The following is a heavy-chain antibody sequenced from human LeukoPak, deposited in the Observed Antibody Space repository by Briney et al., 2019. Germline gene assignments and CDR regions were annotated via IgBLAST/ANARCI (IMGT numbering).Heavy chain of an antibody. J-gene: IGHJ4*02. D-gene: IGHD3-22*01. V-gene: IGHV4-34*01. CDR3: ARGSESSGFPYFFDY. Sequence: SETLSLTCTVYGGSFSGFYWTWIRQTTGKGLEWIGEINYTGSINYNPSLKSRVTISIDTSKNQFSLKLKSVTAADTAVYFCARGSESSGFPYFFDYWGQGSLVTVSS. CDR1: GGSFSGFY. CDR2: INYTGSI.